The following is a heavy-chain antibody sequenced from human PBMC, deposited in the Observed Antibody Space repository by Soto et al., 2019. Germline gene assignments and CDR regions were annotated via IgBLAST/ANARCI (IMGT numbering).Heavy chain of an antibody. CDR1: GFTFSNAW. V-gene: IGHV3-15*01. CDR2: IKSKTDGGTT. CDR3: TTHRDPRGWGPLQFDY. J-gene: IGHJ4*02. Sequence: EVQLVESGGGLVKPGGSLRLSCAASGFTFSNAWMSWVRQAPGKGLEWVGRIKSKTDGGTTDYAAPVKGRFTISRDDSKNTLYLQMNSLKTEDTAVYYCTTHRDPRGWGPLQFDYWGQGTLVTVSS. D-gene: IGHD1-1*01.